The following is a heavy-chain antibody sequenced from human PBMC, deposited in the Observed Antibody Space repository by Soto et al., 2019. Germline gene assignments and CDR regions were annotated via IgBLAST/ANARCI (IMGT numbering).Heavy chain of an antibody. CDR3: AHSLAVTTDNWFDP. J-gene: IGHJ5*02. Sequence: QITLKESGPTLVKPTQTLTLTCTFSGFSLSTSGVGVGWIRQPPGKALEWLALIYWDDDKRYSPSLKSRLTITMETSKNQGVLTMTNMDPVDTVTYYCAHSLAVTTDNWFDPWGQGTLVTVSS. V-gene: IGHV2-5*02. CDR1: GFSLSTSGVG. CDR2: IYWDDDK. D-gene: IGHD4-17*01.